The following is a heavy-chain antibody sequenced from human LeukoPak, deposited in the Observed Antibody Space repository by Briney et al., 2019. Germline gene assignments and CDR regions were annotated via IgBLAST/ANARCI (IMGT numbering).Heavy chain of an antibody. V-gene: IGHV3-23*01. J-gene: IGHJ4*02. CDR3: AKSPGLYYDILTGYCNYFDY. D-gene: IGHD3-9*01. Sequence: PGGSLRLSCAASGFTFSSYAMSWVRQAPGKGLEWVSAISGSGGSTYYADSVKGRFTISRDNSKNTLYLQMNSLRAEDTAVYYCAKSPGLYYDILTGYCNYFDYWGQGTLVTVSS. CDR2: ISGSGGST. CDR1: GFTFSSYA.